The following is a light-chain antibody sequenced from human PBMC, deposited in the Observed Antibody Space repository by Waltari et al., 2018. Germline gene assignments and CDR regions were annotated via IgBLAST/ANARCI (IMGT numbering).Light chain of an antibody. CDR2: ETS. J-gene: IGKJ3*01. CDR1: QRIGSH. CDR3: LQRSSWPPTFS. V-gene: IGKV3-11*01. Sequence: EIVLTQSPATLYLSPGDRATLPCRASQRIGSHLAWYQQRPGQAPRLLIYETSNTATGVPGRFSGSGSGTDFRLTISSLEPEDFAVYYCLQRSSWPPTFSFGPGTRVEIE.